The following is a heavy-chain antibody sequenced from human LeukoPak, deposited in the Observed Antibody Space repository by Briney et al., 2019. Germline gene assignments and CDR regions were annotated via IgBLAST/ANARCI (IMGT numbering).Heavy chain of an antibody. D-gene: IGHD3-16*02. J-gene: IGHJ4*02. Sequence: SETLSLTCTVSGGSISSSIYYWGWIRQPPGKGLEWIGSMYYSGNTDYNPSLKSRVTISVDTSKNQFSLKVNSVTAAGTAVYYCARTLGWASSRYPFDGWGQGTLVTVSS. CDR3: ARTLGWASSRYPFDG. V-gene: IGHV4-39*01. CDR2: MYYSGNT. CDR1: GGSISSSIYY.